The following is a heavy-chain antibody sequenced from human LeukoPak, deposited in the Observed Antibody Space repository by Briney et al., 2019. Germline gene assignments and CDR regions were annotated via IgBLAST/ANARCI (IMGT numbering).Heavy chain of an antibody. Sequence: SETLSLTCTVSGGSISSYYWSWIRQPPGQGLEWLGYIFYDESTIYNPSLRSRVTISLDTSKNQFSLRLTSVAAADTAVYYCARHLYYANSGWWAFDIWGRGTLVTVSS. CDR3: ARHLYYANSGWWAFDI. CDR2: IFYDEST. CDR1: GGSISSYY. J-gene: IGHJ3*02. V-gene: IGHV4-59*08. D-gene: IGHD3-22*01.